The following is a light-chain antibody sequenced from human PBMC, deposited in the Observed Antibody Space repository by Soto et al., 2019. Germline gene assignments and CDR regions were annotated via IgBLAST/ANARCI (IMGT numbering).Light chain of an antibody. CDR2: YKSDSDY. CDR3: MIWHSRAYV. Sequence: QPVLTQPSSLSASPGASASLTCTLRSGFDVGTYRIYWYQQKPGSPPQYLLNYKSDSDYQQGSGVPSRFSGSKDASANAGILLISGLQSDDEADYYCMIWHSRAYVFGTGTKVTVL. CDR1: SGFDVGTYR. V-gene: IGLV5-45*03. J-gene: IGLJ1*01.